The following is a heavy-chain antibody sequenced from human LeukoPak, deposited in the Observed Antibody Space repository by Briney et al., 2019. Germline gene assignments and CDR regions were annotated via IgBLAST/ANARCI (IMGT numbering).Heavy chain of an antibody. J-gene: IGHJ4*02. D-gene: IGHD4-17*01. CDR2: ISSSDSTK. Sequence: PGGYLRLSWAAAGVTFSTYEMSLVRQAPGKGLEWVSYISSSDSTKYYADSVKGLFTISRDHAKNSLYLQMNSLRDEDTAVYYCARNRGDYGTLDSWGQGTLVAVSS. V-gene: IGHV3-48*03. CDR1: GVTFSTYE. CDR3: ARNRGDYGTLDS.